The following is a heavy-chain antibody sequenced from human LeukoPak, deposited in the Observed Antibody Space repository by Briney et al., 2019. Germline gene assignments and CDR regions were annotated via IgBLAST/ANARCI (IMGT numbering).Heavy chain of an antibody. CDR3: AKDRRGGDTAMALFDY. V-gene: IGHV3-23*01. CDR2: ISGSGGST. D-gene: IGHD5-18*01. Sequence: PGGSLRLSCAASGFTFSSYAMSWVRQAPGKGLEWVSAISGSGGSTYYADSVKGRFTISRDNSKNTLYLQMNSLRAEDTAVYYCAKDRRGGDTAMALFDYWGQGTLVTVSS. CDR1: GFTFSSYA. J-gene: IGHJ4*02.